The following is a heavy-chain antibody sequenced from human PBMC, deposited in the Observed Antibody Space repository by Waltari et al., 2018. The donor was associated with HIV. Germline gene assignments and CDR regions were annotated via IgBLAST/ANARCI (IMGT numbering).Heavy chain of an antibody. V-gene: IGHV6-1*01. CDR3: ARDYGGNSYFDY. Sequence: QVHLQQSGPGLVKPSQTLSLTCAISGDSVSSNSAAWNWIRQSPSRGLEWLGRTYYRSNWYYDFALSLKSRITINPDTSKNHFSLQLNSITPEDTAVYYCARDYGGNSYFDYWGQGTLVTVSS. CDR2: TYYRSNWYY. J-gene: IGHJ4*02. D-gene: IGHD4-17*01. CDR1: GDSVSSNSAA.